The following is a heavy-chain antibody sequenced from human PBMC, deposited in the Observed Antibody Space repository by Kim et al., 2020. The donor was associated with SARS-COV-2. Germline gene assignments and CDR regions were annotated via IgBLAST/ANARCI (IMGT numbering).Heavy chain of an antibody. V-gene: IGHV1-69*13. CDR2: IIPIFGTA. J-gene: IGHJ3*02. CDR1: GGTFSSYA. D-gene: IGHD4-17*01. CDR3: ARGGYGDYLVGSAFDI. Sequence: SVKVSCKASGGTFSSYAISWVRQAPGQGLEWMGGIIPIFGTANYAQKFQGRVTITADESTSTAYMELSSLRSEDTAVYYCARGGYGDYLVGSAFDIWGQGTMVTVSS.